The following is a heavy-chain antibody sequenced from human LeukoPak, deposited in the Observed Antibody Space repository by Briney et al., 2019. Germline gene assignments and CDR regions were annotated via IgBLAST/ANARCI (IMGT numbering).Heavy chain of an antibody. J-gene: IGHJ3*02. CDR3: ARGMVVAARAPLGRDDAFDI. D-gene: IGHD2-15*01. V-gene: IGHV3-21*01. CDR1: GFTFSSYS. Sequence: PGGSLRLSCAASGFTFSSYSMNWVRQAPGKGLEWISSISSSSSYIYYADSVKGRFTISRDNAKNSLYLQMNSLRAEDTAVYYCARGMVVAARAPLGRDDAFDIWGQGTMVTVSS. CDR2: ISSSSSYI.